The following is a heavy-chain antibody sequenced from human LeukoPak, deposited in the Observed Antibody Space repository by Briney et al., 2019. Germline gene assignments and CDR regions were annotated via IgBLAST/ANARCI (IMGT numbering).Heavy chain of an antibody. Sequence: ASVKVSCTASGYTFTSYYMHWVRQAPGQGLEWMGIINPSGGSTSYAQKFQGRVTMTRDTSTSTVYMELSGLRSEDTAVYYCARGGVAGPFDYWGQGTLVTVSS. D-gene: IGHD6-19*01. V-gene: IGHV1-46*01. CDR2: INPSGGST. CDR3: ARGGVAGPFDY. J-gene: IGHJ4*02. CDR1: GYTFTSYY.